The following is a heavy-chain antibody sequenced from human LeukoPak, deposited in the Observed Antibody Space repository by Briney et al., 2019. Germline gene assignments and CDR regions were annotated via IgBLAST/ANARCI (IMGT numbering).Heavy chain of an antibody. V-gene: IGHV3-23*01. CDR2: ISGSGAFT. CDR1: GFTFSSYA. CDR3: ARDRWEGTFWSGSGGCDY. Sequence: GGSLRLSCAASGFTFSSYAMSWVRQAPGKGLEWVSGISGSGAFTYYADSVKGRFTISRDNAKNSLYLQMNSLRAEDTAVYYCARDRWEGTFWSGSGGCDYWGQGTLVTVSS. J-gene: IGHJ4*02. D-gene: IGHD3-3*01.